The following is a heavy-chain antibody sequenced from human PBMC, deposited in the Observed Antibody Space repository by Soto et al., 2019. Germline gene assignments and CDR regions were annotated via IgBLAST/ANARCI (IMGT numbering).Heavy chain of an antibody. CDR2: INPNGGGT. J-gene: IGHJ6*02. CDR1: GYTFTGYY. V-gene: IGHV1-2*04. Sequence: GASVKVSCKASGYTFTGYYMRWVRQAPGQGLEWMGWINPNGGGTNYAQKFQGWVTMTRDTSISTAYMELSRLRSDDTAVYYCAREASSGWTKSGYYYYYGMDVWGQGTTVTVSS. CDR3: AREASSGWTKSGYYYYYGMDV. D-gene: IGHD6-19*01.